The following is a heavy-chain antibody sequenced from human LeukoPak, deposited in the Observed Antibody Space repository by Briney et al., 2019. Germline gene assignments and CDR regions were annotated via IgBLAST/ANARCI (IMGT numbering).Heavy chain of an antibody. Sequence: ASVKVSCKASGYTFTSYYMHWVRQAPGQGLEWMGWISAYNGVTKSAQKLQGRVAMTTDTSTSTAYMELRNLRSGDTAVYYCARWDRGRNSELDYWGQGTLVTVSS. D-gene: IGHD1-26*01. J-gene: IGHJ4*02. CDR3: ARWDRGRNSELDY. CDR2: ISAYNGVT. CDR1: GYTFTSYY. V-gene: IGHV1-18*04.